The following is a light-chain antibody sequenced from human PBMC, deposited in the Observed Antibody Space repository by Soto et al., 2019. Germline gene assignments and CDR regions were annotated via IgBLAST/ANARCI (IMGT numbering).Light chain of an antibody. CDR2: GAS. CDR1: QSVSSNH. CDR3: QQYGSSPTWT. Sequence: ESVLTQSPGTLSLSLLERPTLSCSASQSVSSNHLAWYQQKPGRAPRLLIYGASNRATGIPDRFSGSGSGTDFTLTISRLEPEDSAVYYCQQYGSSPTWTFGQGTKVDIK. V-gene: IGKV3-20*01. J-gene: IGKJ1*01.